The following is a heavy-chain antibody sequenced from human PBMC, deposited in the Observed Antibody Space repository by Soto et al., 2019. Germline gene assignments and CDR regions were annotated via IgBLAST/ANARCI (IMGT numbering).Heavy chain of an antibody. D-gene: IGHD4-17*01. CDR3: ARDLTYGGNDYYYGMDV. Sequence: ASVKVSCKASGYTFTGYYMHWVRQAPGQGLEWMGWINPNSGGTNYAQKFQGWVTMTRDTSISTAYMELSRLRSDDTAVYYCARDLTYGGNDYYYGMDVWGQGTTVTV. V-gene: IGHV1-2*04. J-gene: IGHJ6*02. CDR2: INPNSGGT. CDR1: GYTFTGYY.